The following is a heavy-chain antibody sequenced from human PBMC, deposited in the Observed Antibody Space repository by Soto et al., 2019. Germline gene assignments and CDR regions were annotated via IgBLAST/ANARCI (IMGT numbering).Heavy chain of an antibody. CDR2: IDPSNSYI. J-gene: IGHJ6*02. CDR3: ARPLSGPKEEYNAYYFYALDV. D-gene: IGHD1-1*01. V-gene: IGHV5-10-1*04. Sequence: GESLKISFQGSGYSFTTHWITWVRQTPGKGLELMGRIDPSNSYINYSASFEGPVTISVCRCISTAYLQWDRLEASDHAISLSARPLSGPKEEYNAYYFYALDVWGQGTKVTVSS. CDR1: GYSFTTHW.